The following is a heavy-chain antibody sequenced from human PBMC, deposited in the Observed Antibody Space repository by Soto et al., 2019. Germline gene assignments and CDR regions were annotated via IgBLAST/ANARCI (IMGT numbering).Heavy chain of an antibody. CDR2: INPYSGAT. CDR3: ARSIRGSYSAHGY. V-gene: IGHV1-2*04. CDR1: GYTFSDYY. J-gene: IGHJ4*02. Sequence: GASVKVSCKASGYTFSDYYVHWVRQAPGQGLEWMGWINPYSGATNYAQKFQDWVTMTGDASVSTAYLELTTLVSDDTAVYYCARSIRGSYSAHGYWGQGTLVTVSS. D-gene: IGHD1-26*01.